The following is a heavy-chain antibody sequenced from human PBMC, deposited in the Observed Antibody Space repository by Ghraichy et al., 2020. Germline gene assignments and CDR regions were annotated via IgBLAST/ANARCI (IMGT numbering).Heavy chain of an antibody. Sequence: SETLSLTCTVSGGSISSSSYYWGWIRQPPGKGLEWIGSIYYSGSTYYNPSLKSRVTISVDTFKNQFSLKLSSVTAADTAVYYCASSQDWYYYYYGMDVWGQGTTVTVSS. V-gene: IGHV4-39*01. D-gene: IGHD3/OR15-3a*01. CDR1: GGSISSSSYY. CDR3: ASSQDWYYYYYGMDV. J-gene: IGHJ6*02. CDR2: IYYSGST.